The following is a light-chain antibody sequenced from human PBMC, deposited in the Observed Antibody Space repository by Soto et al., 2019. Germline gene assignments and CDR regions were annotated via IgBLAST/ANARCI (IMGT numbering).Light chain of an antibody. CDR2: KAS. CDR3: QQYNSYQRT. J-gene: IGKJ1*01. Sequence: DIQMTQSPSTLSGSVGDRVTITCRASQTISSWLAWYQQKPGKAPKLLIYKASTLKSGVPSRFSGSGSGTEFTLTISSLQPDDFATYYCQQYNSYQRTFGQGTKVDIK. V-gene: IGKV1-5*03. CDR1: QTISSW.